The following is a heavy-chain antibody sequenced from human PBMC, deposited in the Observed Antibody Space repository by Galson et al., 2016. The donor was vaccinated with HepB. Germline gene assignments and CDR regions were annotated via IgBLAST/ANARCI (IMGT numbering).Heavy chain of an antibody. CDR3: ARGRSPSWLRIMDV. J-gene: IGHJ6*02. CDR2: ISHSGYT. CDR1: GGSSNFNPYY. Sequence: SETLSLTCIVSGGSSNFNPYYWSWIRQPPGKGLEWIGEISHSGYTNYNPSLGSRVTISVDTDKNQFSLRLTSVTAADTGVYFCARGRSPSWLRIMDVWGRGTTVAVTS. V-gene: IGHV4-34*01. D-gene: IGHD5-12*01.